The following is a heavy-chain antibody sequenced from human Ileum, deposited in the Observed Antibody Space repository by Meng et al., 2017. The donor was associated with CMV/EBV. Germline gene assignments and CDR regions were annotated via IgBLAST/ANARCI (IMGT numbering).Heavy chain of an antibody. CDR2: ITGSGSSR. Sequence: GESLKISCAASGFNFRDFAMSWVRQAPGKGLEWVSAITGSGSSRYYADSVKGRFTISRDNSNNNIHLQMNSLRAEDTALYYCARSTYADFWSGHGLAVWGQGTTVTVSS. CDR3: ARSTYADFWSGHGLAV. J-gene: IGHJ6*02. CDR1: GFNFRDFA. D-gene: IGHD3-3*01. V-gene: IGHV3-23*01.